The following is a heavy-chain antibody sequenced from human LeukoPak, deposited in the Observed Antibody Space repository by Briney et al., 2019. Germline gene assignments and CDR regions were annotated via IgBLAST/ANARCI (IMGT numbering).Heavy chain of an antibody. CDR3: ARDLAPSGYYPYNWFDP. CDR1: GGTFSSYA. Sequence: ASVKVSCKASGGTFSSYAISWVRQAPGQGLEWMGRIIPILGIANYAQKFQGRVTITADKSTSTAYMELSSLRSEDTAVYYCARDLAPSGYYPYNWFDPWGQGTLVTVSS. J-gene: IGHJ5*02. CDR2: IIPILGIA. V-gene: IGHV1-69*04. D-gene: IGHD3-22*01.